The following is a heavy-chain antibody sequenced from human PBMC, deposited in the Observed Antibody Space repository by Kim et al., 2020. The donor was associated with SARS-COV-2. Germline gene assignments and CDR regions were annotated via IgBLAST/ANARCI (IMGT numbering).Heavy chain of an antibody. V-gene: IGHV4-34*01. CDR2: INHSGST. CDR1: GGSFSGYY. Sequence: SETLSLTCAVYGGSFSGYYWSWIRQPPGKGLEWIGEINHSGSTNYNPSLKSRVTISVDTSKNQFSLKLSSVTAADTAVYYCARVPRIVGATGGAFDIWGQGTMVTVSS. CDR3: ARVPRIVGATGGAFDI. D-gene: IGHD1-26*01. J-gene: IGHJ3*02.